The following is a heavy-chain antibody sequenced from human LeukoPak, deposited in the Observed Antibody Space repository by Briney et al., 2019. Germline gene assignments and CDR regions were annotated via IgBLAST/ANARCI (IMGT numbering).Heavy chain of an antibody. CDR1: GFTFSSYS. V-gene: IGHV3-21*01. D-gene: IGHD5-12*01. CDR2: ISSGSSYI. CDR3: ARGVGGSGYEPDAFDI. Sequence: GGSLRLSCAASGFTFSSYSMNWVRQAPGKGLEWVSSISSGSSYIYYADSVKGRFTISRDNAKNSLYLQMNSLRAEDTAVYYCARGVGGSGYEPDAFDIWGQGTMVTVSS. J-gene: IGHJ3*02.